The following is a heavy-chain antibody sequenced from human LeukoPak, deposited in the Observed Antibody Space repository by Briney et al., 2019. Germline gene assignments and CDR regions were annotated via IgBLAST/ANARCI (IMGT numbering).Heavy chain of an antibody. D-gene: IGHD3-10*02. V-gene: IGHV3-48*03. Sequence: GGSLRLSCAASGFAVHSNYMSWVRQAPGKGLEWVSYISSSGSTIYYADSVKGRFTISRDNAKNSLYLQMNSLRAEDTAVYYCAELGITMIGGVWGKGTTVTISS. CDR1: GFAVHSNY. CDR3: AELGITMIGGV. CDR2: ISSSGSTI. J-gene: IGHJ6*04.